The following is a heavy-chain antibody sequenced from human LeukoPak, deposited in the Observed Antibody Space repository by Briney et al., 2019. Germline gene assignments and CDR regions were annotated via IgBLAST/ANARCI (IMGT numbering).Heavy chain of an antibody. CDR1: GFNFDNYG. Sequence: GTSLRLSCVVSGFNFDNYGMHWVRQAPGKGLEWVAFIRNDGSHKTYGDSVKGRFTISRDNSKKTLTLQMDGLRPDDAAVYYCARDSVPNSEWLPDYWGQGTLVTISS. CDR2: IRNDGSHK. J-gene: IGHJ4*02. CDR3: ARDSVPNSEWLPDY. D-gene: IGHD3-3*01. V-gene: IGHV3-30*19.